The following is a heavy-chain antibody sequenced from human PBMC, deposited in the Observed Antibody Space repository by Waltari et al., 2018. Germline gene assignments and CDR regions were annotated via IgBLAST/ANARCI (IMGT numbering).Heavy chain of an antibody. V-gene: IGHV3-48*01. J-gene: IGHJ4*02. CDR3: AREYYTHFDY. CDR1: GSNFSSYS. Sequence: EVHLVQSGGGLVQPGGSLRLSCAASGSNFSSYSMDWFRSPPGKGLEWVSYISSSSSTVYYADSVKGRFTISRDNAKNSLYLQMNSLRAEDTAVYYCAREYYTHFDYWGQGTLVTVSS. CDR2: ISSSSSTV. D-gene: IGHD3-10*01.